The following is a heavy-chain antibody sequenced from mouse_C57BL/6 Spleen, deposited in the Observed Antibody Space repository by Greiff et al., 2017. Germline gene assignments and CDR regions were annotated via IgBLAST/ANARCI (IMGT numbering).Heavy chain of an antibody. D-gene: IGHD1-1*01. CDR1: GYTFTSYW. V-gene: IGHV1-50*01. J-gene: IGHJ2*01. CDR3: ASCTTVVAPDY. Sequence: VQLQQPGAELVKPGASVKLSCKASGYTFTSYWMQWVKQRPGQGLEWIGEIGPSDSYTNYHQKLKGKVTLTRDNSSSTAYLQLSSLTSEDSAVYYCASCTTVVAPDYWGQGTTLTVSA. CDR2: IGPSDSYT.